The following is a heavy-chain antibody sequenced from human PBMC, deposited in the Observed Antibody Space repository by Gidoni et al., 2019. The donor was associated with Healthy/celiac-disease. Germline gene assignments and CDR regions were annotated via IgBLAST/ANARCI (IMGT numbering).Heavy chain of an antibody. D-gene: IGHD6-19*01. CDR3: AKEGRGYSSGWYGYYGMDV. J-gene: IGHJ6*02. CDR2: KSYDGSNK. CDR1: GFTFSSYG. Sequence: QVQLVESGGGVVKPGRSLRLSCAASGFTFSSYGIHWVRQAPGKGLWWVAVKSYDGSNKYYADSVKGRFTISRDNSKNTLYLQRNSLRAEDTAVYYWAKEGRGYSSGWYGYYGMDVWGQGTTVTVSS. V-gene: IGHV3-30*18.